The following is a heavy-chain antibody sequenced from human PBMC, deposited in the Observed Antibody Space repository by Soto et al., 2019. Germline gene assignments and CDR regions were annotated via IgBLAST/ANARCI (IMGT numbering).Heavy chain of an antibody. CDR2: MNPNSGNT. V-gene: IGHV1-8*01. Sequence: QVQLVQSGAEVKKPGASVKVSCKASGYTFTNYDISWVRQATGQGLEWMGWMNPNSGNTGYAQKLQGRVNMTRNTSIRTAYMELSSLRSDDTAVYYFTRAPRGTVVPVAGGHPKGYYYMDVWGEGTTVTVSS. D-gene: IGHD2-2*01. CDR3: TRAPRGTVVPVAGGHPKGYYYMDV. J-gene: IGHJ6*03. CDR1: GYTFTNYD.